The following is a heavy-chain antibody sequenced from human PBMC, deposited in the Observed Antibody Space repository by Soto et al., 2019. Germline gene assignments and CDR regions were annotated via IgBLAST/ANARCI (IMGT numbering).Heavy chain of an antibody. V-gene: IGHV3-33*01. CDR3: ARDGDTRLTFDY. Sequence: GGSLRLSCAASGFTFSSYGMHWVRQAPGKGLEWVAVIWYDGSNKYYADSVKGRFTISRDNSKNTLYLQMNSLRAENTAVYYCARDGDTRLTFDYWGQGTLVTVSS. CDR1: GFTFSSYG. D-gene: IGHD7-27*01. CDR2: IWYDGSNK. J-gene: IGHJ4*02.